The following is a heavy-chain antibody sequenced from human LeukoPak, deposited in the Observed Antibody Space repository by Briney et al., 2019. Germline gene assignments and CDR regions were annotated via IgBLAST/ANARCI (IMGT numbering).Heavy chain of an antibody. CDR3: ARSQEDSSGYYYDFDY. CDR2: ISSSSSYI. Sequence: GGSLRLSCAASGFTFSSYSMNWVRQAPGKGLEWVSSISSSSSYIYYADSVKGRFTISRDNAKNSLYLQMNSLRAEDTAVYYCARSQEDSSGYYYDFDYWGQGTLVTVSS. D-gene: IGHD3-22*01. J-gene: IGHJ4*02. CDR1: GFTFSSYS. V-gene: IGHV3-21*01.